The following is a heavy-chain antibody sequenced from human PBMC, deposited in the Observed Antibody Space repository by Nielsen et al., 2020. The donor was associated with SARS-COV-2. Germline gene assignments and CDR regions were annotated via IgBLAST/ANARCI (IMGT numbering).Heavy chain of an antibody. V-gene: IGHV4-59*01. D-gene: IGHD3-22*01. Sequence: WIRQPPGKGLEWIGYIYYSGSTNYNPSLKSRVTISVDTSKNQFSLKLSPVTAADTAVYYCAREAFGSSGYSYHYYYYGMDVWGQGTTVTVSS. CDR3: AREAFGSSGYSYHYYYYGMDV. J-gene: IGHJ6*02. CDR2: IYYSGST.